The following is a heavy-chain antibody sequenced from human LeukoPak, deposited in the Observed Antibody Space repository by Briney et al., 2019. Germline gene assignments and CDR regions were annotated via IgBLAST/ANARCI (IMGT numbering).Heavy chain of an antibody. Sequence: GGSLRLSCAVSGFTFSGFWMRRSRQAPGKGLEWVASINSDGSEGYYADVVKGRFTISRDNAKNSLYLQINSLRAEDTAVYYCARSSYSSSSSVWGQGTMVTVSS. J-gene: IGHJ3*01. D-gene: IGHD6-6*01. CDR3: ARSSYSSSSSV. V-gene: IGHV3-7*03. CDR1: GFTFSGFW. CDR2: INSDGSEG.